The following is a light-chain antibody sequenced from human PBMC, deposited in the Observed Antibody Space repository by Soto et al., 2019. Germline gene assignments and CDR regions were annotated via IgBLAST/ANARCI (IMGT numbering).Light chain of an antibody. J-gene: IGKJ5*01. CDR1: QSVSSN. Sequence: EIVMTQSPATLSVSPGERATLSCRASQSVSSNLAWYQQKPGQAPRLLIYGASTRATGIPARFSGSGSGTEFPLTISSLQSEDFAVYYCQQYNNWLPITFGQGTRLEMK. CDR3: QQYNNWLPIT. V-gene: IGKV3-15*01. CDR2: GAS.